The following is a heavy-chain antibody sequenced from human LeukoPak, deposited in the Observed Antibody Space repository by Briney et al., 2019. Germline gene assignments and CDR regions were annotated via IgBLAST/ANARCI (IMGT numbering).Heavy chain of an antibody. V-gene: IGHV4-59*01. CDR2: IHYTESA. CDR3: ARAYTTNWYTLFGY. D-gene: IGHD6-13*01. CDR1: GASISGYY. J-gene: IGHJ4*02. Sequence: SETLSLTCCVSGASISGYYWSWVRQPPGKGLEWIGFIHYTESATYNPSLKSRVTMSVDTSKNQFSLRLSSVTAEDTAVYYCARAYTTNWYTLFGYWGQGTLVTVSS.